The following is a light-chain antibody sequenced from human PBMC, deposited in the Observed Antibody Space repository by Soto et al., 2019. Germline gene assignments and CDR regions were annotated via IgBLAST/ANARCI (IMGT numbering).Light chain of an antibody. CDR1: SIGSKS. CDR2: YEI. CDR3: HVWDSDRDHPV. Sequence: SYELTQPPSVSVAPGKTAGITCGGNSIGSKSVHWYQQKSDQAPVLVIYYEIDRPSGIPERFSGTNYGNTATLTISSVEAGDEADYYCHVWDSDRDHPVFGGGPKLTVL. J-gene: IGLJ2*01. V-gene: IGLV3-21*04.